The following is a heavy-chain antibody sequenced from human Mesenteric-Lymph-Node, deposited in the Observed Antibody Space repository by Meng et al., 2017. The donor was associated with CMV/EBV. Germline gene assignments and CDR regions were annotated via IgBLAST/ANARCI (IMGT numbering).Heavy chain of an antibody. CDR2: IIPILGIA. Sequence: SVKVSCKASGYTFTSYAMNWVRQAPGQGLEWMGGIIPILGIANYAQKFQGRVTITADKSTSTAYMELSSLRSEDTAVYYCAGIPPWTRDDYWGQGTLVTVSS. CDR1: GYTFTSYA. D-gene: IGHD3/OR15-3a*01. CDR3: AGIPPWTRDDY. J-gene: IGHJ4*02. V-gene: IGHV1-69*10.